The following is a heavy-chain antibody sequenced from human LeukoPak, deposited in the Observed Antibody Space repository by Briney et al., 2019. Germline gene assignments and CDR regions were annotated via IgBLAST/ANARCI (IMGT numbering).Heavy chain of an antibody. V-gene: IGHV3-7*01. CDR2: IKQGGSEK. CDR3: AREEYGDHLW. D-gene: IGHD4-17*01. J-gene: IGHJ4*02. Sequence: GGSLRLSCAASGFTFSRYWMSWVRQAPGKGLEWVANIKQGGSEKYYVDSVKGRFTISRDNAKNSLYLQMNNLRAEDTAVYYCAREEYGDHLWWGQGTLVTVSS. CDR1: GFTFSRYW.